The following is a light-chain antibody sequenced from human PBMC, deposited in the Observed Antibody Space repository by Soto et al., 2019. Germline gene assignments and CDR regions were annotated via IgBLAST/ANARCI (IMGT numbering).Light chain of an antibody. CDR2: DVT. CDR1: SSDVGSYNY. Sequence: QSALTQPASVSGSPGQSITISCTGTSSDVGSYNYVSWYQQHPGKAPKLMIYDVTNRPSGVSNRFSGSKSGNTASLTISGLQAEDEADYYCATWDDDVSGPVFGGGTKLTVL. V-gene: IGLV2-14*01. J-gene: IGLJ3*02. CDR3: ATWDDDVSGPV.